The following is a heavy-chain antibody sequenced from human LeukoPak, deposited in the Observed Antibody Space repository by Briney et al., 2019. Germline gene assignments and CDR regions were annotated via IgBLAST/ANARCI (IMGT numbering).Heavy chain of an antibody. J-gene: IGHJ3*02. CDR1: GFTFSSFA. V-gene: IGHV3-23*01. CDR2: ISGSGDAT. CDR3: AKDKTYDDFWSGYDAFDM. D-gene: IGHD3-3*01. Sequence: QPGGSLRLSCAASGFTFSSFAMSWVRQAPGKGLEWVSVISGSGDATYYADSVKGRFTISRDNSKDTLYLQMNSLRAEDTAVYHCAKDKTYDDFWSGYDAFDMWGQGTIVTVSS.